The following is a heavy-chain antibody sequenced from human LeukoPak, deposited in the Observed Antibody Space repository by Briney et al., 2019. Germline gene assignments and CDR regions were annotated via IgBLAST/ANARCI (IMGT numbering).Heavy chain of an antibody. CDR2: IIPILGIA. J-gene: IGHJ6*03. D-gene: IGHD1-7*01. CDR3: ARARTGTTNYYYYYMDV. CDR1: GGTFSSYT. V-gene: IGHV1-69*02. Sequence: SVKVSCKASGGTFSSYTISWVRQAPGQGLEWMGRIIPILGIANYAQKFQGRVTITADKSTSTAYMELSSLRSEDTAVYYCARARTGTTNYYYYYMDVWGKGTTVIVSS.